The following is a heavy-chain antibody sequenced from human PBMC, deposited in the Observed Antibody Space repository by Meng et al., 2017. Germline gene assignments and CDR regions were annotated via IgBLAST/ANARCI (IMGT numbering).Heavy chain of an antibody. V-gene: IGHV4-34*01. J-gene: IGHJ4*02. Sequence: SQTRSLTCAVYGGSFSGYYWSWIRQPPGKGLEWIGEIYHSGSTNYNPSLKSRVTISVDTSKNQFSLKLSSVTAADTAVYYCARGRIRGYMDYWGQGTLVTVSS. CDR2: IYHSGST. CDR3: ARGRIRGYMDY. CDR1: GGSFSGYY. D-gene: IGHD1-14*01.